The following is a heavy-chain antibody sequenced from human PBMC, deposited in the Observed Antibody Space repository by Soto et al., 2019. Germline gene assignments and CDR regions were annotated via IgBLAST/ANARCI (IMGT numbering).Heavy chain of an antibody. CDR3: AMTAVATHWYFDL. CDR2: IYYVGST. V-gene: IGHV4-39*01. J-gene: IGHJ2*01. CDR1: NGSISSRYY. Sequence: LQLQESGPGLVKPSETLSLTCTVSNGSISSRYYWGWLRQTPGKGLEWIASIYYVGSTYYSPSLESRVTISVDTSNNQFSLRLNSVTAADTAVYYCAMTAVATHWYFDLWGRGTLVT. D-gene: IGHD6-19*01.